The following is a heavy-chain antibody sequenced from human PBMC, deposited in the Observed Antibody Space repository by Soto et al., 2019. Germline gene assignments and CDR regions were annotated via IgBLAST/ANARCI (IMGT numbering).Heavy chain of an antibody. V-gene: IGHV3-74*01. Sequence: EVQLVESGGGVVQPGGALRLSCAASGFSFSRDWMHWGRQVPGQGLKWVSRIDNAGVGTSYADSVKGRFTMSRDNAKNTLYLQMNDLRVEDTVLYFCARLGGFDPTHDYWGQGALVTVSS. J-gene: IGHJ4*02. CDR3: ARLGGFDPTHDY. CDR2: IDNAGVGT. D-gene: IGHD1-26*01. CDR1: GFSFSRDW.